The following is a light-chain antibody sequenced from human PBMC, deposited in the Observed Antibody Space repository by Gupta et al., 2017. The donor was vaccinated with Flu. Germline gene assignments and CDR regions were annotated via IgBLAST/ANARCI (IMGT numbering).Light chain of an antibody. V-gene: IGKV1-39*01. Sequence: RVTITCRASQTISNYLNWYQQQPGKAPKLLIYAASSLQSGVPSRFSGGGSGTDFTLTISSLQPEDYATYYCQQSYTNPRGFTFGPGTKVDI. J-gene: IGKJ3*01. CDR3: QQSYTNPRGFT. CDR2: AAS. CDR1: QTISNY.